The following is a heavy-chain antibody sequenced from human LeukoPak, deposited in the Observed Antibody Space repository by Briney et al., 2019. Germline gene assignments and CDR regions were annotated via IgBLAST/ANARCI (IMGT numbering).Heavy chain of an antibody. J-gene: IGHJ4*02. CDR3: AILGPRGYDY. CDR1: DDSISSYY. V-gene: IGHV4-4*07. Sequence: SETLSLTCSVSDDSISSYYWSCIRQPAGKGLEWIGRIYTSGSTNYNPSLKSRVTMSVDTSKNQFSLKLSSVTAADTAVYYCAILGPRGYDYWGQGTLVTVSS. D-gene: IGHD5-18*01. CDR2: IYTSGST.